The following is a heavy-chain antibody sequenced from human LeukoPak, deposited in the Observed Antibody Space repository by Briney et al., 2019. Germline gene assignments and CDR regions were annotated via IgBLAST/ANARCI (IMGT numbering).Heavy chain of an antibody. Sequence: GGSLRLSCAASGFTVSNNYMSWVRQAPGKGLEWVSFVYSGGSTYYADSVKGRFTISRDNSKNTLYLQMNSLRAEDTAVYYCARTSYDSTWAMNFFDFWGQGSLVTVSS. D-gene: IGHD3-22*01. V-gene: IGHV3-66*01. CDR3: ARTSYDSTWAMNFFDF. CDR1: GFTVSNNY. J-gene: IGHJ4*02. CDR2: VYSGGST.